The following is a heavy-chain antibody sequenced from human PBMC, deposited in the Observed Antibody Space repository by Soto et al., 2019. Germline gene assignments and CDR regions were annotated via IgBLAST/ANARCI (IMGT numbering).Heavy chain of an antibody. CDR2: IYYRGNA. D-gene: IGHD3-9*01. CDR1: DDSLNSDKYY. J-gene: IGHJ4*02. CDR3: ARLEGLATIPYYFDF. V-gene: IGHV4-39*01. Sequence: PSETLSLTCSVSDDSLNSDKYYWGWIRQPPGKGLEWIGSIYYRGNAYYNPSLQTRVTISLDKSRSQFSLKPNSVTAADSAVYFCARLEGLATIPYYFDFWGPGALVTVSS.